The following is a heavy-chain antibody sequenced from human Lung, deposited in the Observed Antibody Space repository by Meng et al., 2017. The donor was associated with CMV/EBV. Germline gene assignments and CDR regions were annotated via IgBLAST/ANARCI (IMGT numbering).Heavy chain of an antibody. D-gene: IGHD3-22*01. CDR1: GDSVSSNSAA. Sequence: SXTLSLXCAISGDSVSSNSAAWNWIRQSPSRGLEWLGRTYYRSKWYDDYAMAVKSRITINPDTSKNQFSLQLNSVTPEDTAVYYCAREPYDYDSSLEYWGQGNXVTGAS. CDR3: AREPYDYDSSLEY. V-gene: IGHV6-1*01. CDR2: TYYRSKWYD. J-gene: IGHJ4*02.